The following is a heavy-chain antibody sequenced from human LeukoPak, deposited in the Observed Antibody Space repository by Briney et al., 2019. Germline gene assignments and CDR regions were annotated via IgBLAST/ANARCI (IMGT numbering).Heavy chain of an antibody. D-gene: IGHD3-10*01. V-gene: IGHV3-21*01. J-gene: IGHJ2*01. Sequence: SGGSLRLSCTASGFTFSSYSMNWVRQAPGKGLEWVSSISSSSSYIYYADSVRGRFTISRDNAKNSLYLQMNSLRAEDTALYYCANVKEGSGWYFDLWGRGTLVTVSS. CDR3: ANVKEGSGWYFDL. CDR1: GFTFSSYS. CDR2: ISSSSSYI.